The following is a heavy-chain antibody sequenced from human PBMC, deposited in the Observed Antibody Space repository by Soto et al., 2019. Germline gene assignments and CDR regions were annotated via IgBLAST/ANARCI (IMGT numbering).Heavy chain of an antibody. Sequence: GESLKISCKSSGYSLATYWITWVRQMPGKGLEWMGRIDPSDSYINYSPSFQGRVTISADKSLNTAYLQWSSLEASDTAVYYCARDGDFYGVDVWGQGTTVTVSS. CDR1: GYSLATYW. CDR3: ARDGDFYGVDV. D-gene: IGHD3-3*01. V-gene: IGHV5-10-1*01. J-gene: IGHJ6*02. CDR2: IDPSDSYI.